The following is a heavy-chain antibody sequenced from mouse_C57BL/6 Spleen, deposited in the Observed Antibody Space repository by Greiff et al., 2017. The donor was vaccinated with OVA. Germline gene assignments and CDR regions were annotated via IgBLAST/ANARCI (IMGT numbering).Heavy chain of an antibody. J-gene: IGHJ3*01. CDR3: ASGNYWFAY. V-gene: IGHV3-1*01. CDR2: ISYSGST. D-gene: IGHD2-1*01. CDR1: GYSITSGYD. Sequence: VQLQQSGPGMVKPSQSLSLTCTVTGYSITSGYDWHWIRHFPGNKLEWMGYISYSGSTNYNPYLKSRISITHDTSTNHFFLKLNSVTTEDTATDYCASGNYWFAYWGQGTLVTVSA.